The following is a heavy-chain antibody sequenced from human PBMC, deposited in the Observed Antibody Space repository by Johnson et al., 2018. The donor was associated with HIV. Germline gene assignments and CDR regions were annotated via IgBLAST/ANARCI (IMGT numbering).Heavy chain of an antibody. CDR2: IRSKANSYAT. CDR3: AREKLELGIDAFDI. D-gene: IGHD1-7*01. V-gene: IGHV3-73*01. CDR1: GFTFSGSA. J-gene: IGHJ3*02. Sequence: VQLVESGGGLVQPGGSLKLSCAASGFTFSGSAMHWVRQASGKGLEWVGRIRSKANSYATAYAASVKGRFTISRDDSKNTAYLQMNSLKTEDTAVYYCAREKLELGIDAFDIWGQGTMVTVSS.